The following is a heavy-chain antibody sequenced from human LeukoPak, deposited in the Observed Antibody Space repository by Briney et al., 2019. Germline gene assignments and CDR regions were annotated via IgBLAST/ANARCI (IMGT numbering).Heavy chain of an antibody. Sequence: PGGSLRLSCAASGFTFDDYAMHWVRQAPGKGLEWVSGISWNSGSIGYADSVKGRFTISRDDAKNSLYLQMNSLRAEDTALYYCAKDTEEYSSSYFDAFDIWGQGTMVTVSS. V-gene: IGHV3-9*01. CDR2: ISWNSGSI. D-gene: IGHD6-13*01. J-gene: IGHJ3*02. CDR1: GFTFDDYA. CDR3: AKDTEEYSSSYFDAFDI.